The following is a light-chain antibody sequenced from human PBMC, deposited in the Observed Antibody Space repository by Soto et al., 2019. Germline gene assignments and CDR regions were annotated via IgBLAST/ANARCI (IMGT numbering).Light chain of an antibody. J-gene: IGLJ1*01. V-gene: IGLV2-14*01. CDR3: SSYTTSNTRQIV. CDR1: SGDVGGYNY. CDR2: DVS. Sequence: QSALTQPASVSGSPGQSITISCTGTSGDVGGYNYVSWYQQHPGKAPKFMIYDVSNRPSGVSNRFSGSKSGNTASPTISGLQAEDEADYYCSSYTTSNTRQIVFGTGTKVTVL.